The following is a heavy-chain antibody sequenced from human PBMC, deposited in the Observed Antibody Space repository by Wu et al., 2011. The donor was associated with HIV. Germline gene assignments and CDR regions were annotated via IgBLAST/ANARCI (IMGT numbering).Heavy chain of an antibody. CDR1: GGTFSSYA. CDR3: VVWFGEFTDYYYYGMDV. Sequence: QVQLVQSGAEVKKPGSSVKVSCKASGGTFSSYAIFWVRQAPGQGLEWMGRIIPIFNTANYAQKFQGRVAITADKSTSTAYMELSSLRSEDTAVYYCVVWFGEFTDYYYYGMDVWGQGTTVTVSS. CDR2: IIPIFNTA. J-gene: IGHJ6*02. V-gene: IGHV1-69*14. D-gene: IGHD3-10*01.